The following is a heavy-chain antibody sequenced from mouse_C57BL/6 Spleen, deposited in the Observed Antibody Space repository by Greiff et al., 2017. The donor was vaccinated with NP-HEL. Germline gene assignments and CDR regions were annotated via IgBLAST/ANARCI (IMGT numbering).Heavy chain of an antibody. Sequence: EVKLMESEGGLVQPGSSIKLSCTASGFTFSDYYMAWVRQVPEKGLEWVANINYDGSSTYYLDSLKSRFIISRDNAKNILYLQMSSLKSEDTATYYCARENPYYYAMDYWGQGTSVTVSS. CDR3: ARENPYYYAMDY. CDR1: GFTFSDYY. J-gene: IGHJ4*01. CDR2: INYDGSST. V-gene: IGHV5-16*01.